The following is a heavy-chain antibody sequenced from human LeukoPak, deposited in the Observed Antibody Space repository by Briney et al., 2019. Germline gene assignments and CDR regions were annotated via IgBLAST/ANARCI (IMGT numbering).Heavy chain of an antibody. D-gene: IGHD2-21*01. J-gene: IGHJ4*02. CDR3: ARAECGSDCYYFDY. Sequence: SETLSLTRTVSGGSMRTYYWSWIRQPAGKGLEWIGRIYTSGTTNYNPSLKSRVTMSVDTSKNQFSLKLSSVTAADTAVYYCARAECGSDCYYFDYWGQGTLVTVSS. V-gene: IGHV4-4*07. CDR1: GGSMRTYY. CDR2: IYTSGTT.